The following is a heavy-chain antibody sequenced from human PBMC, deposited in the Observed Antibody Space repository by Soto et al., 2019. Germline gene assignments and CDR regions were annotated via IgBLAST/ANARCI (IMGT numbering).Heavy chain of an antibody. V-gene: IGHV3-21*01. CDR2: ITSSSSYI. CDR1: GFTFSNYG. D-gene: IGHD5-12*01. J-gene: IGHJ6*02. Sequence: VQLVESGGGLGKPGGSLRLSCAASGFTFSNYGMNWVRQAPGKGLEWVSSITSSSSYIYYADSVKGRFTVSRDNAKNSLFLQMNSLRAEDTAVYYCARGAGDIVATRDYYYYYGTDVWGQGTTVTVSS. CDR3: ARGAGDIVATRDYYYYYGTDV.